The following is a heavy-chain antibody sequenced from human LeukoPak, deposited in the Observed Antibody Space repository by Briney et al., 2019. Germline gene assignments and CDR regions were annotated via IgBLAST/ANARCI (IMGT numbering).Heavy chain of an antibody. J-gene: IGHJ4*02. D-gene: IGHD6-13*01. Sequence: PSETLSLTCTVSGVSISSYYWSWIRQPPGKGLEWIGYIYYSGSTYYNPSLQSRVTISVDTSKNQFSLKLSSVTAADTAVYYCARRIGTAAAGDYWGQGTLVTVSS. CDR1: GVSISSYY. CDR3: ARRIGTAAAGDY. CDR2: IYYSGST. V-gene: IGHV4-59*08.